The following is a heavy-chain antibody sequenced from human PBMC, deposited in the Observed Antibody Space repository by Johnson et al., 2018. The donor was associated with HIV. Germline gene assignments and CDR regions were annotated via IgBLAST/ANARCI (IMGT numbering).Heavy chain of an antibody. CDR1: GFTFNNYA. D-gene: IGHD3-10*01. J-gene: IGHJ3*02. Sequence: VQLVESGGGFIQPGGSLRLSCAASGFTFNNYAMTWVRQAPGRGLEWVSAISGSGGSTYYADSVKGRFTISRDNSKNTLYLQMNSLRAEDTAVYYCAKDREYYGSGSFYAFDIWGQGTMVTVSS. V-gene: IGHV3-23*04. CDR3: AKDREYYGSGSFYAFDI. CDR2: ISGSGGST.